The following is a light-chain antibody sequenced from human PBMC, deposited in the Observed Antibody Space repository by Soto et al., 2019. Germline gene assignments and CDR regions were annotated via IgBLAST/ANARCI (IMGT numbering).Light chain of an antibody. CDR3: QQYQSYSQ. J-gene: IGKJ1*01. V-gene: IGKV1-5*03. CDR1: ESINSW. CDR2: KAS. Sequence: DIQMTQSPSTLSASVGDRVTITCRASESINSWLAWYQQKPGKAPKLLIYKASNLESGVPSRFSGSGSGTEFTLTITSLQPDDFATYYGQQYQSYSQFGQGTKVEIK.